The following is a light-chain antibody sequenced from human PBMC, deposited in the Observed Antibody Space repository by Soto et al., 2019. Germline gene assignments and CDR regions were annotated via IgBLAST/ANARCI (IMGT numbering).Light chain of an antibody. J-gene: IGLJ1*01. CDR1: ALPKQY. CDR2: KDS. Sequence: SYELTQPPSVSVSPGQTARISCSGDALPKQYAYWYQQKPGQAPVLVIYKDSERPSGIPERFSGSSSGTTVTLTISGVQAEDEADYYCQSADSSDTYYVFGNGTKLTVL. V-gene: IGLV3-25*03. CDR3: QSADSSDTYYV.